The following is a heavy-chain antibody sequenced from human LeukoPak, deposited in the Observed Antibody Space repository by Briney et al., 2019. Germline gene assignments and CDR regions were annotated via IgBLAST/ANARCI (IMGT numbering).Heavy chain of an antibody. CDR3: AREDSSSSGMDV. V-gene: IGHV3-33*01. Sequence: SGGSLRLSCAASGLTFSSYGMHWVRQAPGKGLEWVAVIWYDGSNKYYADSVKGRFTISRDNSKNTLYLQMNSLRAEDTAVYYCAREDSSSSGMDVWGQGTTVTVSS. CDR1: GLTFSSYG. J-gene: IGHJ6*02. D-gene: IGHD6-13*01. CDR2: IWYDGSNK.